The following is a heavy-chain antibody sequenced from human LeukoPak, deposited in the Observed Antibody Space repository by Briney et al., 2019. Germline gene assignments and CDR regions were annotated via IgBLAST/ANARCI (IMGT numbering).Heavy chain of an antibody. CDR3: ARRRSTSCYRCNWFDP. V-gene: IGHV1-8*03. Sequence: GASVKVSCKASGYTFTSYDINWVRQATGQGLEWMGWMNPNSGNTGYAQKFQGRVTITRNTSISTAYMELSSLRSEDTAVYYCARRRSTSCYRCNWFDPWGQGTLVTASS. J-gene: IGHJ5*02. D-gene: IGHD2-2*01. CDR1: GYTFTSYD. CDR2: MNPNSGNT.